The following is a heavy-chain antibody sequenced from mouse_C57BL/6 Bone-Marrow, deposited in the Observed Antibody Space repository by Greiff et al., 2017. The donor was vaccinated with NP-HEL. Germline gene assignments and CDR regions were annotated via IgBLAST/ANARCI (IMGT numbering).Heavy chain of an antibody. J-gene: IGHJ1*03. Sequence: EVQLVESGGDLVKPGGSLKLSCAASGFTFSSYGMSWVRQTPDKRLEWVATISSGGSYTYYPDSVKGRFTISRDNAKNTLYLQMSSLKSEDTAMYYCAGPYYYGSSHWYFDVWGTGTTVTVSS. CDR1: GFTFSSYG. V-gene: IGHV5-6*01. CDR3: AGPYYYGSSHWYFDV. D-gene: IGHD1-1*01. CDR2: ISSGGSYT.